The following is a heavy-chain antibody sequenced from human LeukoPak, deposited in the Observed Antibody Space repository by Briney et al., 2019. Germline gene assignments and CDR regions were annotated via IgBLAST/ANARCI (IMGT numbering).Heavy chain of an antibody. D-gene: IGHD3-22*01. CDR1: GFTFDDYA. J-gene: IGHJ4*02. CDR2: ISWNSGSI. Sequence: GRSLRLSCAASGFTFDDYAMHWVRQAPGKGLEWVSGISWNSGSIGYADSVKGRFTISRDNAKSSLYLQMNSLRAEDTALYYCAKAHYYDSSGYHHFDYWGQGTLVTVSS. V-gene: IGHV3-9*01. CDR3: AKAHYYDSSGYHHFDY.